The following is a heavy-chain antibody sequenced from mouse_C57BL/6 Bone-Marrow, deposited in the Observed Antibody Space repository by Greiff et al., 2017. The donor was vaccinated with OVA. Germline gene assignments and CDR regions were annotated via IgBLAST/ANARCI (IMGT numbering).Heavy chain of an antibody. J-gene: IGHJ2*01. V-gene: IGHV2-9-1*01. CDR1: GFSLTSYA. CDR3: ARHYYGSSYVFFDY. CDR2: IWTGGGT. Sequence: VQLQQSGPGLVAPSQSLSITCTVSGFSLTSYAISWVRQPPGKGLEWLGVIWTGGGTNYNSALKSRLSISKDNSKSQVFLKMNSLQTDDTARYYCARHYYGSSYVFFDYWGQGTTLTVSS. D-gene: IGHD1-1*01.